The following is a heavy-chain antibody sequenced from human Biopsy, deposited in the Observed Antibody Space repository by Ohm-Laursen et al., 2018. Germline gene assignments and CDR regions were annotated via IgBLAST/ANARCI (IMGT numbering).Heavy chain of an antibody. CDR1: GFIFSTYT. CDR2: ISIRSSDI. Sequence: GSLRLSCAASGFIFSTYTMNWVRQAPGEGLEWVSSISIRSSDIYYADSVKGRFTISRDNAKNSLFLHMNSLRAEDTAVYYCARESALKWYQSRAYFNGMDVWGQGTTVTVSS. J-gene: IGHJ6*02. D-gene: IGHD2-2*01. V-gene: IGHV3-21*01. CDR3: ARESALKWYQSRAYFNGMDV.